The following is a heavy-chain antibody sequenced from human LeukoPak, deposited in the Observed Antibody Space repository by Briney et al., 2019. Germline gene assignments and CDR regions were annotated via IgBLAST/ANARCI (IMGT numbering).Heavy chain of an antibody. CDR2: INPSGGST. V-gene: IGHV1-46*01. CDR1: GYTFTSYY. D-gene: IGHD3-22*01. J-gene: IGHJ4*02. CDR3: ARGYRYCYDSSGYVPGFDY. Sequence: ASVKVSCKASGYTFTSYYMHWVRQAPGQGLEWMGIINPSGGSTSYAQKFQGRVTMTRDTSTSTVYMELSSLRSEDTAVYYCARGYRYCYDSSGYVPGFDYWGQGTLVTVSS.